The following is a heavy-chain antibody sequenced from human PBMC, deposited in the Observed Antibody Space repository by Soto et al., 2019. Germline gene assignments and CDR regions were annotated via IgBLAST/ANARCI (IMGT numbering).Heavy chain of an antibody. Sequence: LTCAVSGYSIGSGYYWAWIRQSPGKGLEWIGSIYHAGSVYYNPSLNGRVALSMDTSKNHFSLKLTSVTAADTAVYYCARTFDYYGMDVWGQGTTVTVSS. CDR2: IYHAGSV. J-gene: IGHJ6*02. CDR3: ARTFDYYGMDV. CDR1: GYSIGSGYY. V-gene: IGHV4-38-2*01.